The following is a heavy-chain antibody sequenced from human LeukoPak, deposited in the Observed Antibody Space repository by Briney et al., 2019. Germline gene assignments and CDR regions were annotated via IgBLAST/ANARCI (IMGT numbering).Heavy chain of an antibody. CDR1: GGSFSGYY. CDR2: INHSGST. CDR3: ARGSVTRFDY. Sequence: SETLSLTCAVYGGSFSGYYWSWIRQPPGKGLAWIGEINHSGSTNYNPSLKRRVTISVDTSKNQFSLKLSSVTAADTAVYYCARGSVTRFDYWGQGTLVTVSS. J-gene: IGHJ4*02. V-gene: IGHV4-34*01. D-gene: IGHD4-11*01.